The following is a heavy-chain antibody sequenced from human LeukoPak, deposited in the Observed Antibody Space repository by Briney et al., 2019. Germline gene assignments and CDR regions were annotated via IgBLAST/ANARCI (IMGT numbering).Heavy chain of an antibody. V-gene: IGHV3-23*01. Sequence: PGGSLRLSCAASGFTFSSYAMSWVRQAPGRGLVWVSEISGSGGSTYYADSVKGRFTISRDNSKNTLYLQMNSLRAEDTALYYCAKVGWFGEKEPSWFDPWGQGTLVTVSS. CDR3: AKVGWFGEKEPSWFDP. D-gene: IGHD3-10*01. CDR1: GFTFSSYA. J-gene: IGHJ5*02. CDR2: ISGSGGST.